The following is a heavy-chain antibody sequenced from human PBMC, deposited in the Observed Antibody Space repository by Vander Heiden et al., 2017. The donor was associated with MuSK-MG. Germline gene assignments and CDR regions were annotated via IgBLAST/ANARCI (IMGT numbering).Heavy chain of an antibody. CDR2: IYYSGST. CDR3: GRGRIAVAGMDV. Sequence: QVQLQESGPGLVKPSETLSLTCTVSGGSISSYYWSWIRQPPGKGLEWIGYIYYSGSTNYNPALKSRVTISVDTSKNKCSLKMRSVTDADTAVYYCGRGRIAVAGMDVWGQGTTVTVSS. J-gene: IGHJ6*02. V-gene: IGHV4-59*01. CDR1: GGSISSYY. D-gene: IGHD6-19*01.